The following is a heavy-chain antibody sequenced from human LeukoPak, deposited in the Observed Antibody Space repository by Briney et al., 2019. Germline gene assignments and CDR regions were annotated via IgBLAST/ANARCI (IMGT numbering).Heavy chain of an antibody. CDR1: GGSISSYY. D-gene: IGHD1-26*01. V-gene: IGHV4-59*01. CDR3: ARLIVGATAGWFDY. CDR2: IYYSGST. J-gene: IGHJ4*02. Sequence: PSETLSLTCTVSGGSISSYYWSWIRQPPGKGLEWIGYIYYSGSTNYNPSLKSRVTISVDTSKNQFSLKLSSVTAADTAVYYCARLIVGATAGWFDYWGQGTLVTVSS.